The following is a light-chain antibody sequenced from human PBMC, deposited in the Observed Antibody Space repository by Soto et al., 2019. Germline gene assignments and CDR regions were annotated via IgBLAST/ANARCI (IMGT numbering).Light chain of an antibody. J-gene: IGKJ3*01. Sequence: EIVLTQSPGTLSLSPGERATLSCRASQSVSSSYLAWYQQKPGQAPRLLIYGPSSRAPRIPDRFSGSGSGTDFTLPISRLEPEDIAVYYCQQYGSSPPTFGPGTKVDIK. V-gene: IGKV3-20*01. CDR2: GPS. CDR3: QQYGSSPPT. CDR1: QSVSSSY.